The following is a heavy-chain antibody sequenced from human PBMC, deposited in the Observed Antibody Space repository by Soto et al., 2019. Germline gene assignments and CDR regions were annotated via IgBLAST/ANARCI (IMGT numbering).Heavy chain of an antibody. D-gene: IGHD3-3*01. Sequence: SETLSLTCTVSGGSISSYYWSWIRQPPGKGLEWIGYIYYSGSTNYNPSLKSRVTISVDTSKNQFSLKLSSVTAADTAVYYCARGPQYDFWSGYLMDVWGQGTKVTVSS. CDR2: IYYSGST. CDR3: ARGPQYDFWSGYLMDV. V-gene: IGHV4-59*01. CDR1: GGSISSYY. J-gene: IGHJ6*02.